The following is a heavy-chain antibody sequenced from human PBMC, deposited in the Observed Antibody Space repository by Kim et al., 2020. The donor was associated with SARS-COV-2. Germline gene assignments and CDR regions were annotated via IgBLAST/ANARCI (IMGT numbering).Heavy chain of an antibody. CDR2: ISSSSSYI. CDR1: GFTFSSYS. CDR3: ARFKPRFIAARPNYFDY. Sequence: GGSLRLSCAASGFTFSSYSMNWVRQAPGKGLEWVSSISSSSSYIYYTDSVKGRFTISRDNAKNSLYLQMNSLRAEDTAVYYCARFKPRFIAARPNYFDYWGQGTLVTVSS. V-gene: IGHV3-21*01. D-gene: IGHD6-6*01. J-gene: IGHJ4*02.